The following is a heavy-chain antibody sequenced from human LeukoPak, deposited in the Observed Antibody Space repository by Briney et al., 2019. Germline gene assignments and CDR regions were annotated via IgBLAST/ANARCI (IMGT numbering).Heavy chain of an antibody. D-gene: IGHD6-6*01. J-gene: IGHJ4*02. Sequence: SETLSLTCTVSGGSISSYYWSWIRRPAGKGLEWIGRIYSSGSTDYNPSLKSRVTMSVDTSKNQFSLKLTSVTAADTAVYYCARYSSSSKFDYWGQGTLVTVSS. V-gene: IGHV4-4*07. CDR3: ARYSSSSKFDY. CDR1: GGSISSYY. CDR2: IYSSGST.